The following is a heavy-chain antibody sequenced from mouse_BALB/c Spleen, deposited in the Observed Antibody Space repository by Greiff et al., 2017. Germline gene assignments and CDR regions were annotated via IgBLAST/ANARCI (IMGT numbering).Heavy chain of an antibody. CDR1: GFTFSSYT. CDR2: ISSGGSYT. Sequence: EVQLVESGGGLVKPGGSLKLSCAASGFTFSSYTMSWVRQTPEKRLEWVATISSGGSYTYYPDSVKGRFTISRDKAKNTLYLQMSSLKSEDTAMYYCTRDDDGYLNYWGQGTTLTVSS. CDR3: TRDDDGYLNY. V-gene: IGHV5-6-4*01. J-gene: IGHJ2*01. D-gene: IGHD2-3*01.